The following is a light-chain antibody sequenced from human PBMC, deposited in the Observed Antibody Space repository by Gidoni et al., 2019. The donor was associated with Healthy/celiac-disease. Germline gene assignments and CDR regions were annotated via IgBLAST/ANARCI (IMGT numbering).Light chain of an antibody. V-gene: IGKV1-5*03. Sequence: DIQLTPSPSTLSASVGDRVTITCRASQSISSWLAWYQQKPGKVPKIMIYKASSLESGVPSRFSGSGSGTEFTLTISSLQPDDFATYYCQQYNSYPWTFGQGTKVEIK. CDR3: QQYNSYPWT. CDR1: QSISSW. J-gene: IGKJ1*01. CDR2: KAS.